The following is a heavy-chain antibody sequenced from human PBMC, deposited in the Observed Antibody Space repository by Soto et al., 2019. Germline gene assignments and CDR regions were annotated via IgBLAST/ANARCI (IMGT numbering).Heavy chain of an antibody. CDR1: GGSVSSGSYY. Sequence: LSLTCTVSGGSVSSGSYYWSWIRQPPGKGLEWIGYIYYSGSTNYNPSLKSRVTISVDTSKNQFSLKLSSVTAADTAVYYCARDRNDFYGDLQYFDYWGQGTLVTVSS. D-gene: IGHD4-17*01. J-gene: IGHJ4*02. V-gene: IGHV4-61*01. CDR2: IYYSGST. CDR3: ARDRNDFYGDLQYFDY.